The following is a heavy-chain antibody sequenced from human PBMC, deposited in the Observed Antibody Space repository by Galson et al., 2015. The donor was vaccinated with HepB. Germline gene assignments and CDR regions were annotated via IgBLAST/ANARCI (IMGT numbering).Heavy chain of an antibody. CDR2: ISSSSSYI. J-gene: IGHJ6*02. Sequence: SLRLSCAASGFTFSSYSMNWVRQAPGKGLEWVSSISSSSSYIYYADSVKGRFTISRDNAKNSLYLQMNSLRAEDTAVYYCARDRGEPYYYYYGMDVWGQGTTVTVSS. CDR1: GFTFSSYS. D-gene: IGHD3-16*01. CDR3: ARDRGEPYYYYYGMDV. V-gene: IGHV3-21*01.